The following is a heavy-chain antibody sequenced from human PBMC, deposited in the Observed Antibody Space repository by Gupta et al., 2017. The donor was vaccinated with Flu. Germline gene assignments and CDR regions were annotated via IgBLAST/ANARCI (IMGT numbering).Heavy chain of an antibody. CDR2: ISWNSGSI. V-gene: IGHV3-9*01. D-gene: IGHD6-13*01. Sequence: EVHLVESGGGLVQPGRSLRLSCAASGFTFDDYAMHWVRQAPGKGLEWVSGISWNSGSIDYADPVKGRFTISRDNAKNSLYLQMNSLRDEDTALYHCAKDKRVRSSFSEIDSWGQGTLVTVSS. CDR1: GFTFDDYA. CDR3: AKDKRVRSSFSEIDS. J-gene: IGHJ4*02.